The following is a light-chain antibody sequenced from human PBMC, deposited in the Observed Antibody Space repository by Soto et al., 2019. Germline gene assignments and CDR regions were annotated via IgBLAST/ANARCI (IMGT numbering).Light chain of an antibody. V-gene: IGLV1-40*01. CDR1: SSHIGAGYD. Sequence: QSVLAQPPPVSGAPGPRVTLSRPGGSSHIGAGYDVQWYQQLPGTAPKLLMYGNTNRPSGVPDRFSGSKSGTSASLAITGLQAEDEADYYCQSYDSSLTALYVFGTGTKVTVL. J-gene: IGLJ1*01. CDR3: QSYDSSLTALYV. CDR2: GNT.